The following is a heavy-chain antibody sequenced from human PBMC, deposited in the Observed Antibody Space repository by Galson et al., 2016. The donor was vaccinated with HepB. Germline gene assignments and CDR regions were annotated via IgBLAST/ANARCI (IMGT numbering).Heavy chain of an antibody. CDR1: GFTFSSFT. CDR2: VSHDASEN. CDR3: ARARVVRGIYDAFNM. J-gene: IGHJ3*02. Sequence: SLRLSCAASGFTFSSFTLHWVRRTPGKGLEWLALVSHDASENYYADSVKGRFTVSRDNSRNTLYLQMYSLRPGDTAIYYCARARVVRGIYDAFNMWGQGTVVTVSS. V-gene: IGHV3-30*04. D-gene: IGHD2-21*01.